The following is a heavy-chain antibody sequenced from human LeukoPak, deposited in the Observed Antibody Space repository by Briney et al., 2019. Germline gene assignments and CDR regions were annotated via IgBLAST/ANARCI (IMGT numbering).Heavy chain of an antibody. D-gene: IGHD3-22*01. Sequence: GGSLRLSCAASGFTFSSYGMHWVRQAPGKGLEWVAVIWYDGSNKYYADSVKGRFTISRDNSKNTLYLQMNSLRAEDTAVYYCAKDYYDSSGPPAGFDPWGQGTLVTVSS. CDR1: GFTFSSYG. CDR2: IWYDGSNK. CDR3: AKDYYDSSGPPAGFDP. V-gene: IGHV3-33*06. J-gene: IGHJ5*02.